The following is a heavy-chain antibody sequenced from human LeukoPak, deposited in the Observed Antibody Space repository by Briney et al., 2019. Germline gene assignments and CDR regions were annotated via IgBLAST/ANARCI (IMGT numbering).Heavy chain of an antibody. Sequence: LETLSLTCAVSGYSISSGYYWGWIRQPPGKGLEWIGSIYHSGSTYYNPSLKSRVTISVDTSKNQFSLKLSSVTAADTAVYYCARVSSGYDYYFYYYMDVWGKGTTVTVSS. CDR3: ARVSSGYDYYFYYYMDV. V-gene: IGHV4-38-2*01. CDR2: IYHSGST. D-gene: IGHD5-12*01. CDR1: GYSISSGYY. J-gene: IGHJ6*03.